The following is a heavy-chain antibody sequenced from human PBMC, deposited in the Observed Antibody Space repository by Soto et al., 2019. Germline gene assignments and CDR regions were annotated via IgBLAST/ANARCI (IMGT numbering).Heavy chain of an antibody. V-gene: IGHV3-11*01. CDR1: GFTFSDYY. D-gene: IGHD3-10*01. CDR2: ISSSGATI. J-gene: IGHJ5*02. Sequence: QVQLVESGGGLVKSGGSLRLSCAASGFTFSDYYMSWIRQAPGKGLEWISYISSSGATIYYADSVKGRFTTSRDNANNSLFLEMNSLRAEDTAVYYCVRAGYAYGNDPWGQGTLVAVSS. CDR3: VRAGYAYGNDP.